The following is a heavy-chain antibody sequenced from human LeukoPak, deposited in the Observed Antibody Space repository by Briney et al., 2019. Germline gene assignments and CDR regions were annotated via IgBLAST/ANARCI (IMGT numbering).Heavy chain of an antibody. Sequence: PSETPSLTCTVSGYSISSSSYYWGWIRQPPGKGLEWIGCIYYSGSTYYDPSLKSRVTISVDTSKNQFSLKLSSVTAADTAVYYCARLAIYSSGEDFWGQGTLVTVSS. D-gene: IGHD2-2*02. J-gene: IGHJ4*02. V-gene: IGHV4-39*01. CDR1: GYSISSSSYY. CDR2: IYYSGST. CDR3: ARLAIYSSGEDF.